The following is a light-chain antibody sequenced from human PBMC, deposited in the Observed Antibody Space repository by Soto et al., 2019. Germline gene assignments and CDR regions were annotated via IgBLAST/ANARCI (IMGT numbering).Light chain of an antibody. CDR1: QSVSSNS. V-gene: IGKV3-20*01. J-gene: IGKJ5*01. CDR3: RQYGSSPIT. Sequence: EIVLTQSPATLSLSPGESATLSCRTSQSVSSNSLAWHQQKPGQAPRLLMYAASSRAAGIPDRFSGSGSGTDFTLTISRLEPEDFAVYYCRQYGSSPITFGQGTRLEIK. CDR2: AAS.